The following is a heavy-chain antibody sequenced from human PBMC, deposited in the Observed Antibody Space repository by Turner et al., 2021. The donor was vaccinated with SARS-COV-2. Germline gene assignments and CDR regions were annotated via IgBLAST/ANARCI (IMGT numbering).Heavy chain of an antibody. CDR3: ARALSERLYSYDSNYYLRNRFDP. J-gene: IGHJ5*02. Sequence: QLQLQESGPGLVKPSETLSLTCSVSGGSISSYYWGWIRQSPGKGLEWSWYIHYSGTANYSPSLMSRVSLSVDTSKNQFALRMTSVTAADTAVYYCARALSERLYSYDSNYYLRNRFDPWGQGTLVTVS. CDR1: GGSISSYY. D-gene: IGHD3-22*01. CDR2: IHYSGTA. V-gene: IGHV4-59*01.